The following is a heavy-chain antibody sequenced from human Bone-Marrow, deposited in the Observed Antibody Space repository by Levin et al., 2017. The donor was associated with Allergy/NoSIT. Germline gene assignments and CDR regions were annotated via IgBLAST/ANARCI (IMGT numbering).Heavy chain of an antibody. D-gene: IGHD6-6*01. CDR1: GFTFSSYS. Sequence: GESLKISCAASGFTFSSYSMNWVRQAPGKGLEWVSSISSSSSYIYYADSVKGRFTISRDNAKNSLYLQMNSLRAEDTAVDYCARSGSSSPGGFDPWGQGTLVTVSS. V-gene: IGHV3-21*01. CDR2: ISSSSSYI. J-gene: IGHJ5*02. CDR3: ARSGSSSPGGFDP.